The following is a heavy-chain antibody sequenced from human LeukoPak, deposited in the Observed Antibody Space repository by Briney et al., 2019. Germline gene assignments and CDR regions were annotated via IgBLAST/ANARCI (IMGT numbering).Heavy chain of an antibody. CDR2: ISAYNGNT. D-gene: IGHD6-6*01. V-gene: IGHV1-18*01. CDR3: ARDGPKRYSSSSRGYFDY. J-gene: IGHJ4*02. CDR1: GYTFTSYG. Sequence: ASVTVSCKASGYTFTSYGISWVRQAPGQGLEWMGWISAYNGNTNYAQKLQGRVTMTTDTSTSTAYMELRSLRSDDTAVYYCARDGPKRYSSSSRGYFDYWGQGTLVTVSS.